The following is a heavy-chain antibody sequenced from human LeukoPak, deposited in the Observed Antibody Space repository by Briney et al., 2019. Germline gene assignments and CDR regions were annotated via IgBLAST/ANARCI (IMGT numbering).Heavy chain of an antibody. CDR2: IKSKTDGGTT. D-gene: IGHD6-13*01. J-gene: IGHJ4*02. Sequence: GGSLRLSCAASGFTFSNAWMSWVRQAPGKGLEWVGRIKSKTDGGTTDYAAPVKGRFTISRDDSKNTLYLQMNSLKTEDTAVYYCTTHPNVIAAAGTIDYWGQGTLVTVSS. V-gene: IGHV3-15*01. CDR1: GFTFSNAW. CDR3: TTHPNVIAAAGTIDY.